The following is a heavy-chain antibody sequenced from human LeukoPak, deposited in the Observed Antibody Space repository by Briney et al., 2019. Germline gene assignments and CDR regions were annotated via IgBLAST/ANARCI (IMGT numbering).Heavy chain of an antibody. CDR2: MNPNSGNT. V-gene: IGHV1-8*01. Sequence: GASVKVSYKASGYTFTSYDINWVRQATGQGLEWMGWMNPNSGNTGYAQKFQGRVTMTRNTSISTAYMELSSLRSEDTAVHYCARGSGYYYYYYGMDVWGQGTTVTVSS. J-gene: IGHJ6*02. CDR3: ARGSGYYYYYYGMDV. D-gene: IGHD3-22*01. CDR1: GYTFTSYD.